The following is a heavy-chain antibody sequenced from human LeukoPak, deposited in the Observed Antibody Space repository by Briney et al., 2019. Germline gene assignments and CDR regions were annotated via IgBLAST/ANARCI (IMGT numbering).Heavy chain of an antibody. J-gene: IGHJ4*02. V-gene: IGHV6-1*01. CDR3: ARAPSIVRGIIYFLDY. CDR2: TYYRSKWYN. Sequence: SQTLSLTCAISGDSVSSNSAAWNWIRQSPSRGLEWLGRTYYRSKWYNDYTVSVKSRITINPDTSKNQVSLQLNSVTPEDTAVYYCARAPSIVRGIIYFLDYWGQGTLVTVSS. CDR1: GDSVSSNSAA. D-gene: IGHD3-10*01.